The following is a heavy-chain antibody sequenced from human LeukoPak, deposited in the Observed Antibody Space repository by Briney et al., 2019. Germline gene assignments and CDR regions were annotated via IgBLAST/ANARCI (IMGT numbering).Heavy chain of an antibody. CDR3: ARHFLTRGNEVTTPPDY. J-gene: IGHJ4*02. CDR2: IYYSGST. Sequence: SETLSLTCTVSGGSISSSSYYWGWIRQPPGKGMEWIGSIYYSGSTYYNPSLKSRVTISVDTPKNQFSLKLSSVTAADTAVYYCARHFLTRGNEVTTPPDYWGQGTLVTVSS. V-gene: IGHV4-39*01. D-gene: IGHD4-17*01. CDR1: GGSISSSSYY.